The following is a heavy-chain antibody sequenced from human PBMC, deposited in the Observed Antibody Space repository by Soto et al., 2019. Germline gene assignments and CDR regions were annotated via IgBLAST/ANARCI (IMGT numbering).Heavy chain of an antibody. Sequence: SETLSLTCAVYGGSFSGYYWSWIRQPPGKGLEWIGEINHSGSTNYNPSLKSRVTISVDTSKNQFSLKLSSVTAADTAVYYCARVSGGYWSDGSCYSGHYYYYYYMDVWGKGTTVTVSS. CDR1: GGSFSGYY. CDR2: INHSGST. V-gene: IGHV4-34*01. J-gene: IGHJ6*03. D-gene: IGHD2-15*01. CDR3: ARVSGGYWSDGSCYSGHYYYYYYMDV.